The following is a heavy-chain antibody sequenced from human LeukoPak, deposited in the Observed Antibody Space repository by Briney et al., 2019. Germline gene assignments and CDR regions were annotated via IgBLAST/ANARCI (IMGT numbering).Heavy chain of an antibody. Sequence: GSLRLSCAASGFTVSSNYMSWVRQAPGKGLEWVSVICSGSSTYYADSVKGRFTISRDNSKNTLYLQMNSLRAEDTAVYYCARDCDGSCYSFYYYYGMDVWGQGTTVTVSS. J-gene: IGHJ6*02. V-gene: IGHV3-53*05. CDR1: GFTVSSNY. D-gene: IGHD2-15*01. CDR2: ICSGSST. CDR3: ARDCDGSCYSFYYYYGMDV.